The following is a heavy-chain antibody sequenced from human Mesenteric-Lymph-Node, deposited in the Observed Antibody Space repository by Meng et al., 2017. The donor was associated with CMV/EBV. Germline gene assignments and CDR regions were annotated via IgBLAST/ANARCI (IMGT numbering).Heavy chain of an antibody. Sequence: ASVKVSCKASGYTFTSYGISWVRQAPGQGLEWMGWISAYTGNTNYPQKFQGRVTMTTETSTSTVYMELRSLSSDDTAVYYCARAADERDWFDPWGQGTLVTVSS. V-gene: IGHV1-18*01. CDR2: ISAYTGNT. CDR1: GYTFTSYG. D-gene: IGHD6-13*01. CDR3: ARAADERDWFDP. J-gene: IGHJ5*02.